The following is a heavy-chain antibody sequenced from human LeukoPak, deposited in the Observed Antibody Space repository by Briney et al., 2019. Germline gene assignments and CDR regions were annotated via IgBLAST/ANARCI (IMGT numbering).Heavy chain of an antibody. CDR2: INYSGGGT. CDR3: AKASRGYSPFDY. Sequence: GGSLRLSCAASGFTFSNYAMSWVRQAPGKGLEWVSSINYSGGGTYYADFVKGRFTISRDNSKNTLYLQMNSLRAEDTAIYYCAKASRGYSPFDYWGQGTLVTVSS. D-gene: IGHD5-18*01. V-gene: IGHV3-23*01. CDR1: GFTFSNYA. J-gene: IGHJ4*02.